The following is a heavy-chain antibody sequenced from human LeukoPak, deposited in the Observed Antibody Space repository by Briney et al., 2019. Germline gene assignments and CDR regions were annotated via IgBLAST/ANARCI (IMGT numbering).Heavy chain of an antibody. J-gene: IGHJ4*02. CDR2: IYYSGST. D-gene: IGHD6-6*01. Sequence: SETLSLTCTVSGGSISSYYWSWIRQPPGKGLEWIGYIYYSGSTNYNPSLKSRVTISVDTSKNQCSLKLSSVTAADTAVYYCARVLDSSSSPYYFDYWGQGTLVTVSS. V-gene: IGHV4-59*01. CDR1: GGSISSYY. CDR3: ARVLDSSSSPYYFDY.